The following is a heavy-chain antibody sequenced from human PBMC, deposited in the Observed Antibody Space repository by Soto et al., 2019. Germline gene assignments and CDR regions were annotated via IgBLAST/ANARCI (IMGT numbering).Heavy chain of an antibody. CDR3: ARVPAPLKPGCFGP. J-gene: IGHJ5*02. V-gene: IGHV3-21*01. Sequence: EVQLVESGGGLVKPGGSLRLSCAASGFTFSTYSMAWVRQAPGRGLEWVSSISSASSFIHYADSLKGRFTISRDNAKNSWFLQMNSLRAEDTALYYWARVPAPLKPGCFGPGGQGTLVTVSS. D-gene: IGHD2-15*01. CDR1: GFTFSTYS. CDR2: ISSASSFI.